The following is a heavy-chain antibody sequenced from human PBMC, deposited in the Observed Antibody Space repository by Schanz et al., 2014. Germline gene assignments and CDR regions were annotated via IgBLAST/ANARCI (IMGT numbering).Heavy chain of an antibody. CDR1: GFGFSSYS. CDR3: ARGGSGSHYHLDY. CDR2: ISGSSRTI. Sequence: DVHLLESGGGLVQPGGSLRLSCAASGFGFSSYSMNWVRQAPGKGLEWVSYISGSSRTIYYADSMKGRFTVSRDNAENALYLQMNSLRAEDTGLYFCARGGSGSHYHLDYWGQGTLVTVSS. J-gene: IGHJ4*02. V-gene: IGHV3-48*01. D-gene: IGHD1-26*01.